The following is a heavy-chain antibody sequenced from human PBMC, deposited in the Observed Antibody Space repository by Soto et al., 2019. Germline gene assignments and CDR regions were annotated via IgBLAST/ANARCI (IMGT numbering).Heavy chain of an antibody. J-gene: IGHJ2*01. D-gene: IGHD3-22*01. Sequence: ASVKVSCKASGYTLTSYDINWVRQATGQGLEWMGWMNPNSGNTGYSQKFQGRVTMTRNTSISTAYMELSSLRSEDTAVYYCARVLRGDSSGYYRHWYFDLWGRGTLVTVYS. V-gene: IGHV1-8*01. CDR1: GYTLTSYD. CDR2: MNPNSGNT. CDR3: ARVLRGDSSGYYRHWYFDL.